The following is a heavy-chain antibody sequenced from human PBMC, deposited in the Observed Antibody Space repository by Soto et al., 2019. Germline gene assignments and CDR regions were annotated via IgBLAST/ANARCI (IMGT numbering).Heavy chain of an antibody. V-gene: IGHV3-21*01. CDR2: ISSTSSFI. Sequence: EVQLVESGGGLVKPGGSLRLSCTASGFTFASYTMNWVRQAPGKGLEWVSSISSTSSFIYYAGSVRGRFTISRDNGKNSLHLQMNSLRAEDTAVYYCARLYTGITSIERAGIDYWGQGTLVTVSS. D-gene: IGHD1-20*01. CDR1: GFTFASYT. J-gene: IGHJ4*02. CDR3: ARLYTGITSIERAGIDY.